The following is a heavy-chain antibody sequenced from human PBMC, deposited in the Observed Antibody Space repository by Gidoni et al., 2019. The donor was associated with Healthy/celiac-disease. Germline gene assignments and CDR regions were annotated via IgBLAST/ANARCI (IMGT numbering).Heavy chain of an antibody. CDR1: GGTFSSYA. CDR2: IIPIFGTA. CDR3: ARSVDLSLSGYHYYYGMDV. V-gene: IGHV1-69*06. J-gene: IGHJ6*02. D-gene: IGHD3-16*02. Sequence: QVQLVQSGAEVKKPGSSVKVSCKASGGTFSSYAISWVRQAPGQGLEWMGGIIPIFGTANYAQKFQGRVTITADKSTSTAYMELSSLRSEDTAVYYCARSVDLSLSGYHYYYGMDVWGQGTTVTVSS.